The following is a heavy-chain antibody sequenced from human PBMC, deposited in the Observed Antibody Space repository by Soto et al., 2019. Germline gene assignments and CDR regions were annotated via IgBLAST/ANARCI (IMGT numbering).Heavy chain of an antibody. Sequence: GGSLRLTCAASGFTFSSYAMSWVRQAPGKGLEWVSAISGSGGSTYYADSVKGRFTISRDNSKNTLYLQMNSLRAEDTAVYYCAKDSSGLFVNWFDPWGQGTLVTVSS. D-gene: IGHD6-19*01. V-gene: IGHV3-23*01. J-gene: IGHJ5*02. CDR2: ISGSGGST. CDR3: AKDSSGLFVNWFDP. CDR1: GFTFSSYA.